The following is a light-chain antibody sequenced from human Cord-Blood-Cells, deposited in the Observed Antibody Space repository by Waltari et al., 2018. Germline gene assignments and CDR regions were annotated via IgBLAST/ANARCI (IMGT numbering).Light chain of an antibody. J-gene: IGLJ3*02. CDR1: SSDVGGYNY. CDR2: DVS. CDR3: SSYTTSSTPWV. Sequence: SALTPPAPVSGAPGEPTTIPCTGDSSDVGGYNYVSCYQQHPGNAPTHMIYDVSNRPSGVATRLSASKSGNTAAPPISGLQAEDDADYYCSSYTTSSTPWVFGGGTKLTVL. V-gene: IGLV2-14*01.